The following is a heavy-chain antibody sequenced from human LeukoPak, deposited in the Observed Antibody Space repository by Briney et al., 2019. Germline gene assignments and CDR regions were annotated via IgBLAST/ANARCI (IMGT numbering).Heavy chain of an antibody. CDR3: ASHYDILTGYHTDHDAFDI. J-gene: IGHJ3*02. CDR1: GYSFTAFY. Sequence: ASVKVSCKTSGYSFTAFYIHWVRQAPGQGLEWMGWINPNSGGTKYAQKFQGRVTMTRDTSISAAYMELSRLRSDDTAVYYCASHYDILTGYHTDHDAFDIWGRGTMVTVSS. CDR2: INPNSGGT. V-gene: IGHV1-2*02. D-gene: IGHD3-9*01.